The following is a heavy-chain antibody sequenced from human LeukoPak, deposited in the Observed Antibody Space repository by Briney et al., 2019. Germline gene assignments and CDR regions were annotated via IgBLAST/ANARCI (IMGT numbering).Heavy chain of an antibody. Sequence: SVKVACKASGCTFSRCAISWLRKADGDGCGWMQGIIPIFGTANCAQKYQGRVTITTDESTSTAYMELSSLRSEDTAVYYCARERGYSYGYSPLDYWGQGTLVTVSS. J-gene: IGHJ4*02. D-gene: IGHD5-18*01. CDR3: ARERGYSYGYSPLDY. CDR2: IIPIFGTA. V-gene: IGHV1-69*05. CDR1: GCTFSRCA.